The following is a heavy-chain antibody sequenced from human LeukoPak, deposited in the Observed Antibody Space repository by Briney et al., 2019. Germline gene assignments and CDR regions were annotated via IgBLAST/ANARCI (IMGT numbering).Heavy chain of an antibody. Sequence: SETLSLTCTVSGYSISGGYYWGWIRQPPGKGLEWIGSIHHSGSTYYNPSLKSRVTISVDTSKNQFSLQLSSVTAADTAVYYCARASYHSYYYYLDVWGKGTTVTVSS. J-gene: IGHJ6*03. CDR1: GYSISGGYY. CDR2: IHHSGST. D-gene: IGHD1-26*01. CDR3: ARASYHSYYYYLDV. V-gene: IGHV4-38-2*02.